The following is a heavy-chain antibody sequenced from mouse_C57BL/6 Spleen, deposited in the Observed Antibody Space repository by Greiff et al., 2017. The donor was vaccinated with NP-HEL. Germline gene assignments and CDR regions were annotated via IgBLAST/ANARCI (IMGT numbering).Heavy chain of an antibody. J-gene: IGHJ3*01. V-gene: IGHV1-54*01. D-gene: IGHD2-4*01. Sequence: QVQLQQSGAELVRPGTSVKVSCKASGYAFTNYLIEWVKQRPGQGLEWIGVINPGSGGTNYNEKFKGKATLTADKSSSTAYMQLSSLTSEDSAVYFCARRRDYDRTWFAYWGQGTLVTVSA. CDR1: GYAFTNYL. CDR2: INPGSGGT. CDR3: ARRRDYDRTWFAY.